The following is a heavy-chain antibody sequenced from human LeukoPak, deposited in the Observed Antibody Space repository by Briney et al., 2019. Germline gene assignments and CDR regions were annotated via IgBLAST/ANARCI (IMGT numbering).Heavy chain of an antibody. Sequence: GRSLRLSCAASGFTFSSYGMHRVRQAPGKGGEWVAVIWYDGSNKYYADSVKGRFTISRDNSKNTLYLQMNSLRAEDTAVYYCARDGGYSYEYYFDYWGQGTLVTVSS. CDR1: GFTFSSYG. CDR2: IWYDGSNK. CDR3: ARDGGYSYEYYFDY. J-gene: IGHJ4*02. V-gene: IGHV3-33*01. D-gene: IGHD5-18*01.